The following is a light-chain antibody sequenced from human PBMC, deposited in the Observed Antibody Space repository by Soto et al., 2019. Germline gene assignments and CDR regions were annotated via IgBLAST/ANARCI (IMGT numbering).Light chain of an antibody. CDR3: QQRSNWPST. J-gene: IGKJ4*01. CDR2: DAS. Sequence: EIVLTQSPATLSLSPGERAALSCRASQSVSSYLAWYQQKPGQAPRLLIYDASKRATGIPARFSGSGSGTDFTRTISSLEPEDFAVYFGQQRSNWPSTFGGGTKVEI. V-gene: IGKV3-11*01. CDR1: QSVSSY.